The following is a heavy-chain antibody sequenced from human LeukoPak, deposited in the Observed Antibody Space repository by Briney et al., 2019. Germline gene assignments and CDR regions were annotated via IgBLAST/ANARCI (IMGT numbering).Heavy chain of an antibody. CDR1: GFTFRSYG. Sequence: GGSLRLSCAASGFTFRSYGMSWVRQAPGKGLEWVSSLSGSGGSTYYADSVKGRYTISRDNSKNTLFLHMNSLRAEDTAVYYCAKALGGYDFDYWGQGTLVTVSS. J-gene: IGHJ4*02. CDR3: AKALGGYDFDY. V-gene: IGHV3-23*01. D-gene: IGHD3-16*01. CDR2: LSGSGGST.